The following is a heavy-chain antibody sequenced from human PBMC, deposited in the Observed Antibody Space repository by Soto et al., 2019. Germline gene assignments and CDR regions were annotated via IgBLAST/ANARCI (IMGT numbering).Heavy chain of an antibody. D-gene: IGHD3-3*01. CDR2: IKQDGSEK. V-gene: IGHV3-7*01. CDR1: GFNFSSYL. Sequence: PGGSMILSCAASGFNFSSYLRSWVRKTPGKGLEWVANIKQDGSEKYYVDSVKGRFTISRDNAKNSLYLQMNSLRAEDTAVYYCARVAPGRKKITIFGVAHIDYWGQGTLVTVSS. J-gene: IGHJ4*02. CDR3: ARVAPGRKKITIFGVAHIDY.